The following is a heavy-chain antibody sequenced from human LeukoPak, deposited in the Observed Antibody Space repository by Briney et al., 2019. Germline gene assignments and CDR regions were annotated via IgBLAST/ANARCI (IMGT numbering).Heavy chain of an antibody. CDR3: AKDRSITMVRGVMRD. CDR2: ISYDGSNK. V-gene: IGHV3-30*18. J-gene: IGHJ4*02. Sequence: GGSLRLPCAACGFTFSSYGMHWVRQAPGKGLEWVAVISYDGSNKYYADSVKGRFTISRDNSKNTLYLQMNSLRAEDTAVYYCAKDRSITMVRGVMRDWGQGTLVTVSS. CDR1: GFTFSSYG. D-gene: IGHD3-10*01.